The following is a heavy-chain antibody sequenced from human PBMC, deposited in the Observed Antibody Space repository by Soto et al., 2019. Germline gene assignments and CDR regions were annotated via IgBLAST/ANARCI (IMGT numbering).Heavy chain of an antibody. J-gene: IGHJ5*02. CDR3: ARDRAVIGNDSWFDP. D-gene: IGHD1-20*01. CDR1: CGSISSYY. Sequence: SETLSLTCTVSCGSISSYYWSWIRQPAGKGLEWIGRIYSSGSTNYNPSLKSRVTMSVDTSKNQFSLKLTSVTAADTAVYYCARDRAVIGNDSWFDPWGQGTLVTVSS. CDR2: IYSSGST. V-gene: IGHV4-4*07.